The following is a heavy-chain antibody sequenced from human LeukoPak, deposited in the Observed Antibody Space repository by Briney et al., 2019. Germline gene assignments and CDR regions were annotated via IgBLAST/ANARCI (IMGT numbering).Heavy chain of an antibody. CDR3: ARDRIQLWLRIPFDY. D-gene: IGHD5-18*01. Sequence: GGSLRLSCAASGLTFSSYSMNWVRQAPGKGLEWVSSISSSSSYIYYADSVKGRFTISRDNAKNSLYLQMNSLRAEDTAVYYCARDRIQLWLRIPFDYWGQGTLVTVSS. V-gene: IGHV3-21*01. J-gene: IGHJ4*02. CDR1: GLTFSSYS. CDR2: ISSSSSYI.